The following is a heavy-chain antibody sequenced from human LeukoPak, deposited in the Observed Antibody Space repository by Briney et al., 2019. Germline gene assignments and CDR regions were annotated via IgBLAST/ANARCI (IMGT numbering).Heavy chain of an antibody. V-gene: IGHV1-69*05. CDR2: IIPIFGTA. Sequence: SVKVSCTASGGTFSSYAISWVRQAPGQGLEWMGGIIPIFGTANYAQKFQGRVTITTDESTSTAYMELSSLRSEDTAVYYCASVYCSSTSCYYYFDYWGQGTLVTVSS. D-gene: IGHD2-2*01. CDR3: ASVYCSSTSCYYYFDY. CDR1: GGTFSSYA. J-gene: IGHJ4*02.